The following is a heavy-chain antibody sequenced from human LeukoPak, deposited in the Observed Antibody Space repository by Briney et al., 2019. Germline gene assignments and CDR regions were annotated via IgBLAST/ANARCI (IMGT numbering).Heavy chain of an antibody. V-gene: IGHV3-11*04. CDR2: ISSSGSTI. Sequence: PGGSLRLSCAASGFTFSDYYMSWIRQAPGKGLEWVSYISSSGSTIYYADSVKGRFTISRDNAKNSLYLQMNSLRAEDTAVYYCARAYYDILTGYYAYYYYYMDVWGKGTTVTVSS. CDR1: GFTFSDYY. CDR3: ARAYYDILTGYYAYYYYYMDV. D-gene: IGHD3-9*01. J-gene: IGHJ6*03.